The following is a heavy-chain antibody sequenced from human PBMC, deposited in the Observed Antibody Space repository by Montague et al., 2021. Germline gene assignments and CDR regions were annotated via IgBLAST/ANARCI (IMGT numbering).Heavy chain of an antibody. D-gene: IGHD2-8*01. CDR3: ARRGRPMGLYHFDY. CDR1: GDSMNTYK. Sequence: SETLSLTCTVSGDSMNTYKWNWIRQPPGKGLEWIGYIYSSGNTNYNPSLKSRVTISVDTSRNQFFLRLTSVTAADTAVYYCARRGRPMGLYHFDYWGQGTLVTVSS. J-gene: IGHJ4*02. V-gene: IGHV4-59*03. CDR2: IYSSGNT.